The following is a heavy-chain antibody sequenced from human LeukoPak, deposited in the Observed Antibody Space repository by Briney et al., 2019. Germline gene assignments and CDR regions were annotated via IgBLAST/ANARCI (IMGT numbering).Heavy chain of an antibody. D-gene: IGHD6-13*01. J-gene: IGHJ3*02. Sequence: ASVKVSCKASGYSFTRYFIHWVRQAPGQGLKWMGWINPNSGGTNYAQKFQGGVTMTRDTSISTAYIELSRLRSDDTAVYYCARGGIAAVGTFAFDIWGQGTMVTVSS. V-gene: IGHV1-2*02. CDR2: INPNSGGT. CDR3: ARGGIAAVGTFAFDI. CDR1: GYSFTRYF.